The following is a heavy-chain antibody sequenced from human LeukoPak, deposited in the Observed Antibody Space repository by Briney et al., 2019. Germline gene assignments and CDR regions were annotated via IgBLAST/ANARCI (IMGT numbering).Heavy chain of an antibody. CDR3: AKEPDYYDTY. D-gene: IGHD3-22*01. CDR1: GFTFSSFA. CDR2: ISGSGGST. J-gene: IGHJ4*02. V-gene: IGHV3-23*01. Sequence: PGGSLRLSCAASGFTFSSFAMGWVRQAPGKGLEWVSGISGSGGSTYYADSVKGRFTISRDNSKNTLYLQMNSLRAEDTAVYYCAKEPDYYDTYWGQGTLVTVSS.